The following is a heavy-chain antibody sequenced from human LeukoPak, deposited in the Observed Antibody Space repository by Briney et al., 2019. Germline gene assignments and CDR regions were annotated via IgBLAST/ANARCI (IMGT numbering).Heavy chain of an antibody. V-gene: IGHV3-21*01. CDR3: ARGGQLQPLDY. CDR1: GFTLRSYS. D-gene: IGHD5-18*01. Sequence: GGSLRLSCAASGFTLRSYSMNWVRQAPGGGLGWVSSISSSSSYIYYADSVKVRFTISRDNAKNSLYLQMNSLRAEETAVYYCARGGQLQPLDYWGQGTLVTVSS. J-gene: IGHJ4*02. CDR2: ISSSSSYI.